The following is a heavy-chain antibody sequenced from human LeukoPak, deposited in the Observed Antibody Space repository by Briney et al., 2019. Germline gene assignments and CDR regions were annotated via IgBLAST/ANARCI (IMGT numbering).Heavy chain of an antibody. CDR1: GFTLSNYD. Sequence: PGGSLRLSCGASGFTLSNYDMKWVRQAPGKGLEWVSSISTSSRYIYYKDSVRGRFTISRDDAKNSLHLEMNSLRAEDTAVYYCARADCSSSTCYLRRSWFDPWGQGTLVTVSS. J-gene: IGHJ5*02. CDR3: ARADCSSSTCYLRRSWFDP. CDR2: ISTSSRYI. V-gene: IGHV3-21*01. D-gene: IGHD2-2*01.